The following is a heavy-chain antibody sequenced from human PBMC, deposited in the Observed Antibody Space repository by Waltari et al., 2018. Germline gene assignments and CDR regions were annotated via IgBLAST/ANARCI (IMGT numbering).Heavy chain of an antibody. D-gene: IGHD2-2*01. Sequence: QVQLQQWGAGLLKPSETLSLTCGESGASFGGFYWSWIRQAPGKGLEWIGDITHTGDSNINPSLKSRLTISVDTSNRQFSLELTSVTPADTAVYYCGRAPATSWFGYSVYWGQGTVVTVSS. CDR3: GRAPATSWFGYSVY. CDR1: GASFGGFY. V-gene: IGHV4-34*01. CDR2: ITHTGDS. J-gene: IGHJ4*02.